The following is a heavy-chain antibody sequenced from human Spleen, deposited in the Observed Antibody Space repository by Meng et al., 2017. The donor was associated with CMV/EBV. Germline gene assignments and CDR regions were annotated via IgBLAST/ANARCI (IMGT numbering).Heavy chain of an antibody. D-gene: IGHD2-15*01. CDR1: GFIVSSKY. CDR3: VGGRLFGDFDY. CDR2: IYAGGST. Sequence: ESLKISCAASGFIVSSKYMSWVRQAPGKGLQWVSVIYAGGSTDYAESVKGRFTISRDNSKNTLYLQMNSLRAEDTAVYYCVGGRLFGDFDYWGQGTLVTVSS. J-gene: IGHJ4*02. V-gene: IGHV3-66*02.